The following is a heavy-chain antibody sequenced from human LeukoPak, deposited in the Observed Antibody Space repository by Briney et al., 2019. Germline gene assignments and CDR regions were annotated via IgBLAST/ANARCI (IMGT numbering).Heavy chain of an antibody. CDR2: ISSTSAYI. D-gene: IGHD6-13*01. Sequence: GGSLRLSCAGSGFALKSYSLSWVRQAPGKGLEWVSSISSTSAYIYYADSVKGRFTISRDNVDNVVYLQMNSLGAKDTAVYYCARELDGIAAAVDRWGQGTLVTVSS. V-gene: IGHV3-21*01. J-gene: IGHJ4*02. CDR3: ARELDGIAAAVDR. CDR1: GFALKSYS.